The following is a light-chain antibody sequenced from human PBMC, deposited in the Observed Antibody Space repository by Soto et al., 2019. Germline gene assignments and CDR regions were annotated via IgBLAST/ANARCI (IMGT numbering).Light chain of an antibody. CDR3: QQYDSSPRT. CDR1: QSVAGTN. Sequence: EIVLTQSPGTLSLSPGERATLSCRASQSVAGTNLAWYQXXXXXGPRLLIYGASFRATGIPDRFSGSGSGTDFTLTISRLEPEDFAVYYCQQYDSSPRTFGQGTRVEIK. V-gene: IGKV3-20*01. CDR2: GAS. J-gene: IGKJ1*01.